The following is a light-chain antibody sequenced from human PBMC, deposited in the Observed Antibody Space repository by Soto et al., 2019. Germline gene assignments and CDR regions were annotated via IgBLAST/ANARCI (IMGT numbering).Light chain of an antibody. CDR2: GAS. Sequence: EIVLAQSPGTLSLSPGERATLSCRASQSVSSSYLAWYQQKPGQAPRLLIYGASSRATGIPDRFSGSGSGTDFTLTISRLEPEDFAVYYCRQYGSSLFTFGPGTKVDIK. CDR3: RQYGSSLFT. V-gene: IGKV3-20*01. J-gene: IGKJ3*01. CDR1: QSVSSSY.